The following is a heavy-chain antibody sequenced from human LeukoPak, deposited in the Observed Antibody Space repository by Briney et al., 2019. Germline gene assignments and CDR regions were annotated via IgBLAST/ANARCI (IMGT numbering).Heavy chain of an antibody. J-gene: IGHJ4*02. D-gene: IGHD2-15*01. CDR2: ISSSSSYI. CDR3: ARERVVAAVVPFDY. V-gene: IGHV3-21*01. Sequence: GGSLRLSCAASGFTFSSYSMNWVRQAPGKGLEWVSSISSSSSYIYYADSVKGRFTISRDNAKNSLYLQMNSLRAEDTAVYYCARERVVAAVVPFDYWGQGTLVTVSS. CDR1: GFTFSSYS.